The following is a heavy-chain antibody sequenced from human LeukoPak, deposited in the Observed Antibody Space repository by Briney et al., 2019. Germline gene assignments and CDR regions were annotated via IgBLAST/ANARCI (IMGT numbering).Heavy chain of an antibody. D-gene: IGHD6-19*01. Sequence: PGRSLRLSCAASGFTLGSYGMQWARQAPGKGLEWVAFISYDGSNESFGDSVKGRFTISRDNSNNTLYLQMKSLRAEDTGVYYCARERYSSGWYLDYWGQGTLVTVSS. CDR3: ARERYSSGWYLDY. CDR1: GFTLGSYG. J-gene: IGHJ4*02. V-gene: IGHV3-33*05. CDR2: ISYDGSNE.